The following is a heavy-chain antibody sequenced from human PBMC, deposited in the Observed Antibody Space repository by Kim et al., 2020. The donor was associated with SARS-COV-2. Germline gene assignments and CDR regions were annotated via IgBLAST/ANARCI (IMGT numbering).Heavy chain of an antibody. D-gene: IGHD6-13*01. CDR2: INHSGST. J-gene: IGHJ4*02. CDR1: GGSFSGYY. V-gene: IGHV4-34*01. Sequence: SETLSLTCAVYGGSFSGYYWSWIRQPPGKGLEWIGEINHSGSTNYNPSFKSRXTISVDTSKNQFSLKLSSVTAADTAVYYCAKIAAAGTFYYWGQGTLV. CDR3: AKIAAAGTFYY.